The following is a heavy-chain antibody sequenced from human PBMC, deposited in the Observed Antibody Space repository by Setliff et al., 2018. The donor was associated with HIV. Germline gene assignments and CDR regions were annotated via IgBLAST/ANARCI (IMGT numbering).Heavy chain of an antibody. CDR2: ISSSGAHI. CDR3: ARDRGYGSGSYYRYYFNY. J-gene: IGHJ4*02. CDR1: EFTFSSYS. Sequence: GGSLRLSCAASEFTFSSYSMNWVRQAPGKGLEWVASISSSGAHIFYADSLKGRFTISRDNGKNLLYLQMNSLRAEDTAIYYSARDRGYGSGSYYRYYFNYWGQGTLVTVSS. V-gene: IGHV3-21*06. D-gene: IGHD3-10*01.